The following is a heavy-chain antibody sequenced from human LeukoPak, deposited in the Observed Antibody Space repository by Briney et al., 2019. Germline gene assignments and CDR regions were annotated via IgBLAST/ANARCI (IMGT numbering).Heavy chain of an antibody. D-gene: IGHD3-3*01. CDR1: GGSISSNSYY. CDR3: ARLLEWLSLLDY. Sequence: PSETLSLTCTVSGGSISSNSYYWGWIRQPPEKGLEWIGGIYYSGSTYYNPSLKSRVTISVDTSKNQFSLKLSSVTAADTSVYYCARLLEWLSLLDYWGQGTLVTVSS. V-gene: IGHV4-39*01. CDR2: IYYSGST. J-gene: IGHJ4*02.